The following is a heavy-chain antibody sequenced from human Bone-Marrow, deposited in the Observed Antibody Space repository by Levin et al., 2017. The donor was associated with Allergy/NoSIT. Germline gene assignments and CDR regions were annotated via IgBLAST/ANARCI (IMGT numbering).Heavy chain of an antibody. CDR2: INHSGST. CDR1: GGSFSGYY. CDR3: ARVRRCSGGSCMRKHDTYYYYYGMDV. D-gene: IGHD2-15*01. J-gene: IGHJ6*02. V-gene: IGHV4-34*01. Sequence: GSLRLSCAVYGGSFSGYYWSWIRQPPGKGLEWIGEINHSGSTNYNPSLKSRVTISVDTSKNQFSLKLSSVTAADTAVYYCARVRRCSGGSCMRKHDTYYYYYGMDVWGQGTTVTVSS.